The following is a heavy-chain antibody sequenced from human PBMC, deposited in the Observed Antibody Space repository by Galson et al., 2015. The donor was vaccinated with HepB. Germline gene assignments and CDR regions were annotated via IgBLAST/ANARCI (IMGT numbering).Heavy chain of an antibody. D-gene: IGHD5-18*01. J-gene: IGHJ5*02. CDR2: INHSGST. V-gene: IGHV4-34*01. CDR3: ARVRGYSYGFAP. CDR1: GGSFSGYY. Sequence: SETLSLTCAVYGGSFSGYYWSWIRQPPGKGLEWIGEINHSGSTNYNPSLKSRVTISVDTSKNQFSLKLSSVTAADTAVYYCARVRGYSYGFAPWGQGTLVTVSS.